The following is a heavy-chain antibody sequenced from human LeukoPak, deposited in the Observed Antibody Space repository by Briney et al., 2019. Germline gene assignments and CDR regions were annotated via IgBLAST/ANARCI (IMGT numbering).Heavy chain of an antibody. CDR1: GFTFSSYW. D-gene: IGHD2-8*01. J-gene: IGHJ4*02. CDR3: ATLYAGSTDY. V-gene: IGHV3-74*01. CDR2: IKPDGSSI. Sequence: GGSLRLSCAASGFTFSSYWMNWVRQAPGKGLVWVARIKPDGSSISYADSVKGRFTISRDNAKNTLYLRMNSLRAEDTAVYYCATLYAGSTDYWGRGTLVTVSS.